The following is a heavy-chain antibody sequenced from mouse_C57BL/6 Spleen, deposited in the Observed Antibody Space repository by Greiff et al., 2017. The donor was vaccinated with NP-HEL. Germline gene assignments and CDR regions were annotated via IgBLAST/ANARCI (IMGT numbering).Heavy chain of an antibody. Sequence: VQLQQSGPELVKPGASVKIPCTASGYTFNDYNMDWVKQSHGQSLEWIGDINPNNGGTIYNQKFKGKATLTVDKSSSTAYMELRSLTSEDTAVYYCARFSYDYDSYYARDYWGQGTSVTVSS. J-gene: IGHJ4*01. D-gene: IGHD2-4*01. CDR2: INPNNGGT. CDR3: ARFSYDYDSYYARDY. V-gene: IGHV1-18*01. CDR1: GYTFNDYN.